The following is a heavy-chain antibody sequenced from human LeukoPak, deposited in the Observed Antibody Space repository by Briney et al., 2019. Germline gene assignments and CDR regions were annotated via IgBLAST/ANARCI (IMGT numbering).Heavy chain of an antibody. CDR1: GGTFSSYA. J-gene: IGHJ3*02. CDR3: AREEEWELPLRAFDI. V-gene: IGHV1-69*05. CDR2: IIPIFGTA. Sequence: SVKVSCKASGGTFSSYAISWVRQAPGQGLEWMGGIIPIFGTANYAQKFQGRVTITTDESTSTAYMELSSLRSEDTAVYYCAREEEWELPLRAFDIWGQGTMVTVSS. D-gene: IGHD1-26*01.